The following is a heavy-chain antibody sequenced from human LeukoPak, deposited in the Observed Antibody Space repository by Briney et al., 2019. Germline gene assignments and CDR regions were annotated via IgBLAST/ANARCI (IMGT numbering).Heavy chain of an antibody. J-gene: IGHJ6*02. V-gene: IGHV4-59*01. CDR3: ARGHHGLEV. Sequence: SETLSLTCTVSGASISDYYWSWIRQPPGKGLEWIGYIYYTGSTNYNPSLEGRVTISVDMSKNQFTLNLRPVTAADTAVYFRARGHHGLEVWGQGTTVSVSS. CDR2: IYYTGST. CDR1: GASISDYY.